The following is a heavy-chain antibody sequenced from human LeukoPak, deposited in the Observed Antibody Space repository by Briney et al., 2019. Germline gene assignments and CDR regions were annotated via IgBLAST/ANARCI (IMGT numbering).Heavy chain of an antibody. D-gene: IGHD1-26*01. CDR1: GSTFSSYD. V-gene: IGHV3-30*03. CDR3: ADSGSYSLY. CDR2: ISYDGSNK. Sequence: PGRSLRLSCAASGSTFSSYDMHWVRQAPGKGLEWVAFISYDGSNKYYVDSVKGRFTISRDNSKNTLYLQMNSLRAEDTAVYHCADSGSYSLYWGQGTLVTVSS. J-gene: IGHJ4*02.